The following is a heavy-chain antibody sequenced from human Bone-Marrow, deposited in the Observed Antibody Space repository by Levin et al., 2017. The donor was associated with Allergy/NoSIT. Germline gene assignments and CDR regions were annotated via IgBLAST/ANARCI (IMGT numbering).Heavy chain of an antibody. J-gene: IGHJ4*02. D-gene: IGHD3-16*01. CDR1: GFIFSNYG. V-gene: IGHV3-33*01. CDR3: ATHRGSSYYFDY. CDR2: IWSDGSYE. Sequence: LSLTCAASGFIFSNYGMHWVRQAPGQGLEWVAVIWSDGSYEKYANSVKGRFTISRDNSKNTLYLQMSSLRAEDTAVYYCATHRGSSYYFDYWGQGTLVTVSS.